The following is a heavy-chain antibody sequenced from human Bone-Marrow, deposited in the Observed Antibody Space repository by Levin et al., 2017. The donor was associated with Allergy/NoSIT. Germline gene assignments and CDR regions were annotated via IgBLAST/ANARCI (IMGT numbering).Heavy chain of an antibody. D-gene: IGHD2-8*02. J-gene: IGHJ3*02. CDR1: GFIFSDYG. Sequence: PGGSLRLSCTASGFIFSDYGMHWVRQAPGKGLEWVAVISDDGTNKYYEDSVKGRFTISRDNSKNTLYLQMNSLRHEDTAVYYCAKWRCGSDASDIWGQGTMVTVSS. CDR3: AKWRCGSDASDI. CDR2: ISDDGTNK. V-gene: IGHV3-30*18.